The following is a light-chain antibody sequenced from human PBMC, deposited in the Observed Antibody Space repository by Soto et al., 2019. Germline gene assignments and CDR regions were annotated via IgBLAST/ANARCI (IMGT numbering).Light chain of an antibody. CDR3: LHDHDYPRT. J-gene: IGKJ1*01. CDR2: SAT. Sequence: AIQMTQSPTSLSESVGDRVIITCRASQDISKDLGWYQQKPGKAPKFLIYSATSTQSGVPSTFSGSGFGTDFTLTISSLQPEDFATYYCLHDHDYPRTFGQGTKVEF. V-gene: IGKV1-6*01. CDR1: QDISKD.